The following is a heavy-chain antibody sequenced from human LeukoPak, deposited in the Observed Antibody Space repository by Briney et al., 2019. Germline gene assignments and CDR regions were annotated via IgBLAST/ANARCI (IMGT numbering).Heavy chain of an antibody. CDR2: ISSSSSTK. V-gene: IGHV3-48*01. D-gene: IGHD3-10*01. CDR1: GFTFSSYS. Sequence: GGSLRLSCAASGFTFSSYSMNWVRQAPGKGLEWVSYISSSSSTKYYADSVKGRFTISRDNSKNTLYLQMNSLRAEDTAVYYCARDGMVRGVFDYWGQGTLVTVSS. J-gene: IGHJ4*02. CDR3: ARDGMVRGVFDY.